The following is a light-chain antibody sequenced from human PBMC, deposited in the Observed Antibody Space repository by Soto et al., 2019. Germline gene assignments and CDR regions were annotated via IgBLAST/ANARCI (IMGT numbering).Light chain of an antibody. CDR1: QSISTY. Sequence: DIQMTQSPSSLSASVGDRVTISCRGSQSISTYLNWYQQKPGKAPRLLIYAASTVQTGVPPRFSGSGSGTDFTLTISSLRLDDIATYFCQQSYSAPPWTFGQGTKV. CDR2: AAS. CDR3: QQSYSAPPWT. J-gene: IGKJ1*01. V-gene: IGKV1-39*01.